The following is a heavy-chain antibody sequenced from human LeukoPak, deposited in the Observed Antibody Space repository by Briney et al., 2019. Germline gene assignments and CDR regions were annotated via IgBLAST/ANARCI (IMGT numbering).Heavy chain of an antibody. CDR1: GFTFSNAW. D-gene: IGHD2-15*01. Sequence: GGSLRLSCAASGFTFSNAWMSWVRQAPGKGLEWVGRIKSKTDGGTTDYAAPVKGRFTISRDDSKNTLYLQMNSLKTEDTAVYYCTTVAVVVAAPFDYWGQGTLVTVSS. CDR2: IKSKTDGGTT. V-gene: IGHV3-15*01. CDR3: TTVAVVVAAPFDY. J-gene: IGHJ4*02.